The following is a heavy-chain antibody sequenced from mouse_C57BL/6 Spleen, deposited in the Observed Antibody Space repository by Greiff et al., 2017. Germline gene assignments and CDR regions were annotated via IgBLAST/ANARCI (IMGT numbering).Heavy chain of an antibody. CDR3: ARAPYYGSIYLFAY. D-gene: IGHD1-1*01. Sequence: VQLQQSGAELVQPGASVKISCKASGYAFSSYWMNWVKQRPGKGLEWIGQIYPGDGDTNYNGKFKGKATLTADKYSSTAYMQLSSLTSADSAVXICARAPYYGSIYLFAYGGEETLGTVSA. CDR2: IYPGDGDT. J-gene: IGHJ3*01. CDR1: GYAFSSYW. V-gene: IGHV1-80*01.